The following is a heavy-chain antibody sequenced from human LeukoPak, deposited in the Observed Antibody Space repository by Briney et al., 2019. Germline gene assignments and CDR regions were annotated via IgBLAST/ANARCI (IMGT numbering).Heavy chain of an antibody. J-gene: IGHJ4*02. Sequence: GGSLRLSCAASGFTFTNHPMSWVRQAPGKGLEWVSAISGAGDSTYYADSVGGRFTISRDNSKTTLYLQMSSLGAEDTAIYYCATQATGGYSPFDYWGQGTLVTVSS. V-gene: IGHV3-23*01. D-gene: IGHD5-18*01. CDR2: ISGAGDST. CDR3: ATQATGGYSPFDY. CDR1: GFTFTNHP.